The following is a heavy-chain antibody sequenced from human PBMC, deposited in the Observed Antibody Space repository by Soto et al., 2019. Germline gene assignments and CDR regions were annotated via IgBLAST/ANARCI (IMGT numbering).Heavy chain of an antibody. CDR1: GFTLSGYA. V-gene: IGHV3-48*02. J-gene: IGHJ4*02. Sequence: VQLVESGGGLVQPGGSLRLSCAASGFTLSGYAMNWVRQAPGKGLEWVAFISTSGKTISYADSGMGRFTISKDIAKNSLYVQMNSLRNEDTAVYYCVRDQATGRSWVVLDFWGQGTLVTVSS. CDR3: VRDQATGRSWVVLDF. D-gene: IGHD2-15*01. CDR2: ISTSGKTI.